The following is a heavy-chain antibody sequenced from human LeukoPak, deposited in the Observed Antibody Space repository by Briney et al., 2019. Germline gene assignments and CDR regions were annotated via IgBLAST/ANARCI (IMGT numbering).Heavy chain of an antibody. D-gene: IGHD5-12*01. Sequence: GGSLRLSCAASGFIFSSYWMHWVRQAPGKGLEWVSHIRSSSETFYADSVKGRFTISRDNARNSLYLQMNNLRGEDTAIYYCARDAGNSGYGCDLWGQGTLVTVSS. J-gene: IGHJ5*02. CDR2: IRSSSET. CDR3: ARDAGNSGYGCDL. CDR1: GFIFSSYW. V-gene: IGHV3-48*01.